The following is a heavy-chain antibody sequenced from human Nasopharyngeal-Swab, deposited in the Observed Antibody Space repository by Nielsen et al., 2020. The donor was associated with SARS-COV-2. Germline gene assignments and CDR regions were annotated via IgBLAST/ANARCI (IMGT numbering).Heavy chain of an antibody. CDR3: ARDQGGYGGNSFDY. V-gene: IGHV1-46*01. CDR2: INPSGGST. J-gene: IGHJ4*02. Sequence: WVRQAPGQGLEWMGIINPSGGSTSYAQKFQGRVTMTRDTSTGTVYMELSSLRSEDTAVYYCARDQGGYGGNSFDYWGQGTLVTVSS. D-gene: IGHD4-23*01.